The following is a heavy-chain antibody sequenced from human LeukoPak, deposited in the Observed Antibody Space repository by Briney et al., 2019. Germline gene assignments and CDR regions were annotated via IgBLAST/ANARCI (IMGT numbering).Heavy chain of an antibody. CDR3: ARGMFDNSGHYYYFYYALDV. Sequence: ASVKVSCKASGDTFTSYHINWVRQAPGQGPEWMGWMIAVSGNTGYAQNLEGRVSITRDDSTNTAYMELRSLRSEDTAVYFCARGMFDNSGHYYYFYYALDVWGQGTTVTVSS. J-gene: IGHJ6*02. D-gene: IGHD3-22*01. V-gene: IGHV1-8*03. CDR2: MIAVSGNT. CDR1: GDTFTSYH.